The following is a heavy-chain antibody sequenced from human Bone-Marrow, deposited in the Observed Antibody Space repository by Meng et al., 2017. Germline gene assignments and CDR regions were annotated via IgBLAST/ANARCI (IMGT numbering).Heavy chain of an antibody. V-gene: IGHV1-69*05. Sequence: QLVPTGVRAKRPGSSVKGSCKASGGTFSSYAISWVLQAPGQGLEWMGGIIPIFGTANYAQKFQGRVTITTDESTSTAYMELSSLRSEDTAVYDCAGYSGWDAFDIWGQGTMVTVSS. CDR3: AGYSGWDAFDI. J-gene: IGHJ3*02. CDR1: GGTFSSYA. CDR2: IIPIFGTA. D-gene: IGHD6-19*01.